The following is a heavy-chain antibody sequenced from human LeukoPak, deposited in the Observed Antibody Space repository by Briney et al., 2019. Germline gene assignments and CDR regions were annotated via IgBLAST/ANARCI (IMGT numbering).Heavy chain of an antibody. V-gene: IGHV4-59*08. Sequence: PSETLSLTCTISGGSISSYYWSWIRQPPGKGLEWIGYIYYSGSTNYNPSLKSRVTISVDTSKNQFSLKLSSVTAADTAVYYCARHVRSSSSPSFDYWGQGTLVTVSS. CDR2: IYYSGST. D-gene: IGHD6-6*01. J-gene: IGHJ4*02. CDR3: ARHVRSSSSPSFDY. CDR1: GGSISSYY.